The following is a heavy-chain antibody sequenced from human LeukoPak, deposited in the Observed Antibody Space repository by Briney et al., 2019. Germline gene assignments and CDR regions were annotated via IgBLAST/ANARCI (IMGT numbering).Heavy chain of an antibody. Sequence: GGSLRLSCTASGFTFSDYWMTWVRQAPGKGLEWEANIKQDGSAKYYVDSVKGRFTISRDNAKNSLYLQMDSLRVEDTATYYCARWRGSTSERSDYWGQGTLVTVSS. J-gene: IGHJ4*02. CDR3: ARWRGSTSERSDY. D-gene: IGHD2-2*01. CDR2: IKQDGSAK. CDR1: GFTFSDYW. V-gene: IGHV3-7*01.